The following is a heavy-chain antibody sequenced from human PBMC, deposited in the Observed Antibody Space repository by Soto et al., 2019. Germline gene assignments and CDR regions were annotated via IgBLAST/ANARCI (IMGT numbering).Heavy chain of an antibody. V-gene: IGHV3-23*01. J-gene: IGHJ4*01. D-gene: IGHD3-3*01. Sequence: EVQLLESGGGLVQPGGSLRLSCAASGFTLSAYTMSWVRQAPGKGLEWVSGVTQDGGSLYAYSVRGRFTISRDNSKNTVYLQMNSMRTDDTAMYYCAKDRQPDGFWPFDHWGQGTLIIVSS. CDR1: GFTLSAYT. CDR3: AKDRQPDGFWPFDH. CDR2: VTQDGGS.